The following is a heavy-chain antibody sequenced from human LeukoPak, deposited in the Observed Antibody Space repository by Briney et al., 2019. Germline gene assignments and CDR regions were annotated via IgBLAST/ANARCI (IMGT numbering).Heavy chain of an antibody. J-gene: IGHJ4*02. D-gene: IGHD3-22*01. CDR1: GFTFSSYA. Sequence: GGSLGLSCAASGFTFSSYAMSWVRQVAGKVLEWVSAISGIGGRTSYADSGKGRLSISRDNSKNTLYLQMNSLRAEGTAVYYCAKNRKRGYYDSSGYYFDYWGQGTLVTVSS. CDR3: AKNRKRGYYDSSGYYFDY. V-gene: IGHV3-23*01. CDR2: ISGIGGRT.